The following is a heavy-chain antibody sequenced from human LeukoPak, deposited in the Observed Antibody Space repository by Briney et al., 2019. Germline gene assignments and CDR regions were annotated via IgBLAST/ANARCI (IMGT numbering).Heavy chain of an antibody. Sequence: VQPGGSLRLSCTASGFTFSSYAMNWVRQAPGEGLEWVSGIGAGGTFTYYADSVKGRFTISRDDSKNTLYLQMNSLRAEDTAVYYCVKDLGRYRNNCFDYWGQGTLVTVSS. J-gene: IGHJ4*02. CDR1: GFTFSSYA. CDR2: IGAGGTFT. V-gene: IGHV3-23*01. CDR3: VKDLGRYRNNCFDY. D-gene: IGHD1-26*01.